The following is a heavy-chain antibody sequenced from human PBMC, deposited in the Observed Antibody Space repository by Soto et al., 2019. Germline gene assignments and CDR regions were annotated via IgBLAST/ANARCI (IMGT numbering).Heavy chain of an antibody. Sequence: SETLSLTCTVSGGSISSYYWSWIRQPPGKGLEWIGYIYYSGSTNYNPSLKSRVTISVDTSKNQFSLKLSPVTAADTAVYYCARGREYSSSQPTYYYGMDVWGHGTLVTVSS. V-gene: IGHV4-59*01. CDR3: ARGREYSSSQPTYYYGMDV. D-gene: IGHD6-6*01. J-gene: IGHJ6*02. CDR1: GGSISSYY. CDR2: IYYSGST.